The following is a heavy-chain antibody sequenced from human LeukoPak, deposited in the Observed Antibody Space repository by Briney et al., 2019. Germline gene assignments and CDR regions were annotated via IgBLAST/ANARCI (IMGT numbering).Heavy chain of an antibody. CDR1: GFTVSSNY. J-gene: IGHJ6*04. CDR2: IYSGGST. D-gene: IGHD3-22*01. Sequence: GGSLRLSCAASGFTVSSNYMSWVRQAPGKGLEWVSVIYSGGSTYYADSVKGRFTISRDNSKNTLYLQMNSLRAEDTAVYYCARPLQYYYDSSLVDVWGKGTTVTVSS. CDR3: ARPLQYYYDSSLVDV. V-gene: IGHV3-66*02.